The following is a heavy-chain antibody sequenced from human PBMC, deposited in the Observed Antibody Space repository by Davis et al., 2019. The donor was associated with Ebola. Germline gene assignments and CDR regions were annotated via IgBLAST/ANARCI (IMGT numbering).Heavy chain of an antibody. V-gene: IGHV1-8*01. CDR1: GYTFTSYD. J-gene: IGHJ5*02. D-gene: IGHD6-13*01. Sequence: ASVKVSCKASGYTFTSYDINWVRQATGQGLEWMGWMNPNSGNTGYAQKFQGRVTMTRNTSISTAYMELSSLRSDDTAVYYCAREVQAIADLGNWFDPWGQGTLVTVSS. CDR3: AREVQAIADLGNWFDP. CDR2: MNPNSGNT.